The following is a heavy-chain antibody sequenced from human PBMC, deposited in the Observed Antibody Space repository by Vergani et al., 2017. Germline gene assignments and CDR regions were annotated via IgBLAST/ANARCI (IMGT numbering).Heavy chain of an antibody. CDR3: ARVETTVTNAGGFDY. Sequence: QLQLQESGPGLVKPSETLSLTCTVSGGSISSSSYYWGWIRQPPGKGLEWIGSIYYSGSTYYNPSLKSRVTISVDTSKNQFSLKLSSVTAADTAVYYCARVETTVTNAGGFDYWGQGTLVTVSS. V-gene: IGHV4-39*01. CDR2: IYYSGST. CDR1: GGSISSSSYY. D-gene: IGHD4-17*01. J-gene: IGHJ4*02.